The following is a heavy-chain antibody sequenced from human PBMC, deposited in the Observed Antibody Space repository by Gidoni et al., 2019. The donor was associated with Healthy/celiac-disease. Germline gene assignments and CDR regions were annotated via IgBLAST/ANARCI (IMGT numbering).Heavy chain of an antibody. CDR1: GYTFTDYH. J-gene: IGHJ5*02. CDR3: ATDRPGSSGWYWFDP. V-gene: IGHV1-69-2*01. CDR2: VDPEDGET. Sequence: EVQLVQSGAEVKKPGATVNISCKVYGYTFTDYHMHWVQQAPGKGLEWMGRVDPEDGETKNAEKFQGRVTITADTSTDTAYMELSSLRSEDTAVYYCATDRPGSSGWYWFDPWGQGTLVTVSS. D-gene: IGHD6-19*01.